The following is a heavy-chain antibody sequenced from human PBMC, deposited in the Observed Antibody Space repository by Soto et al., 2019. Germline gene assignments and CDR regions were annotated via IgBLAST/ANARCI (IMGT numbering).Heavy chain of an antibody. Sequence: PGGSLRLSCAASRFTFSTYWMHWVRQAPGKGLVWVSRINSDGTGTSYADSVKGRITISRDNAKNTLYLQMNSLRSEDTAVYYCAGDGSGYSYDAFDIWGQGTMVTVSS. V-gene: IGHV3-74*01. CDR2: INSDGTGT. D-gene: IGHD3-22*01. CDR3: AGDGSGYSYDAFDI. J-gene: IGHJ3*02. CDR1: RFTFSTYW.